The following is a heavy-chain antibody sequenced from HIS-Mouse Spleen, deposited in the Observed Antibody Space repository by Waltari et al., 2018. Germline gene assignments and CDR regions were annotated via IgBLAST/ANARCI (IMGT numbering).Heavy chain of an antibody. V-gene: IGHV3-33*01. CDR2: IWYDGSNK. CDR1: GLPCSSYG. J-gene: IGHJ6*02. Sequence: QVQLVESGGGVVQHGRSLRLSWATSGLPCSSYGMHWVRQAPGKGLEWVAVIWYDGSNKYYADSVKGRFTISRDNSKNTLYLQMNSLRAEDTAVYYCARDSGLITIIPYGMDVWGQGTTGTVSS. D-gene: IGHD3-10*01. CDR3: ARDSGLITIIPYGMDV.